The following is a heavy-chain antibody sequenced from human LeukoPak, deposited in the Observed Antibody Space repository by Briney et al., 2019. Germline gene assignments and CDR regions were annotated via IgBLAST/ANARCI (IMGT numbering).Heavy chain of an antibody. CDR2: ISAYNGNT. CDR3: ARDFGTMVRGVFDY. V-gene: IGHV1-18*01. D-gene: IGHD3-10*01. CDR1: GYTFTSYG. Sequence: GASVKVSCKASGYTFTSYGISWVRQAPGQGLEWMGWISAYNGNTNYAQKLQGRVTMTTDTSTSTAYMELRSLRSDDTAVYYCARDFGTMVRGVFDYWGQGTLVTVSS. J-gene: IGHJ4*02.